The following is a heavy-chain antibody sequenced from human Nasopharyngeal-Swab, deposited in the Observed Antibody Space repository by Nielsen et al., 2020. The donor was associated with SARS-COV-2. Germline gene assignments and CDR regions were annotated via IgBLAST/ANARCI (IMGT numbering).Heavy chain of an antibody. CDR3: AREEYSGSVLPVHAFDI. CDR2: ISYDGSNK. Sequence: GESLKISCAASGFTFSSYAMHWVRQAPGKGLEWVAVISYDGSNKYYADSVKGRFTISRDNSKNTLYLQMNSLRAEDTAVYYCAREEYSGSVLPVHAFDIWGQGTMVTVSS. CDR1: GFTFSSYA. J-gene: IGHJ3*02. D-gene: IGHD1-26*01. V-gene: IGHV3-30-3*01.